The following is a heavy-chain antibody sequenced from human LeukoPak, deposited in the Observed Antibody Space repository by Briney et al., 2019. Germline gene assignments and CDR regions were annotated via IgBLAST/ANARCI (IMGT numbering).Heavy chain of an antibody. V-gene: IGHV3-23*01. CDR3: ARASDSTGYPQLPFDY. Sequence: PGRSLRLSCAASGFTFSSYAMSWVRQAPGKGLEWVSGFSFYGGGGSTFYADSVKGRFTISRDNSKSTLYLQMNSLRAEDTALYYCARASDSTGYPQLPFDYWGQGTLVTVSS. D-gene: IGHD3-22*01. J-gene: IGHJ4*02. CDR1: GFTFSSYA. CDR2: FSFYGGGGST.